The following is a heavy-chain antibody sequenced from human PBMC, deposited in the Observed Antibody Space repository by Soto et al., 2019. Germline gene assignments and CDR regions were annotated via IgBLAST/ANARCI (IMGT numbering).Heavy chain of an antibody. CDR3: ARLHAGTVVVPAAIYFDY. D-gene: IGHD2-2*02. J-gene: IGHJ4*02. Sequence: SETLSLTCTVSGGSISSSSYYWGWIRQPPGKGLEWIGSIYYSGSTYYNPSLKSRVTISVDTSKNQFSLKLSSVTAADTAVYYCARLHAGTVVVPAAIYFDYWGQGTLVTVS. CDR1: GGSISSSSYY. V-gene: IGHV4-39*01. CDR2: IYYSGST.